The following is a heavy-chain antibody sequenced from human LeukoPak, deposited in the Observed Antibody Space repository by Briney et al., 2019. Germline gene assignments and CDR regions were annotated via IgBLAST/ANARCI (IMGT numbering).Heavy chain of an antibody. V-gene: IGHV1-18*01. D-gene: IGHD6-13*01. Sequence: ASVKVSCKASGYTFTNHGISWVRQAPGQGLEWMGWISTYNGNTDYAQKLQGRVSMTTDTSTSTAYMELRSLRSDDTAVYYCARDGRQQLVFDYWGQGTLVTVSS. J-gene: IGHJ4*02. CDR3: ARDGRQQLVFDY. CDR2: ISTYNGNT. CDR1: GYTFTNHG.